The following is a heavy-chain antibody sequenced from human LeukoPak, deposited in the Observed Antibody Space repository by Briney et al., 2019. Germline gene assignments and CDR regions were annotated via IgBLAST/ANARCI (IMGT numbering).Heavy chain of an antibody. V-gene: IGHV1-2*02. Sequence: ASVKVSCKASGYTFTDYYIHWVRQAPGQGLEWMGWISSNSGATNYAQKFQGRVTMTRDTSISTAYMELTRLGSDDTAVYYCAKDALVRGVNGEINWFDPWGQGTLVTVSS. CDR1: GYTFTDYY. CDR2: ISSNSGAT. D-gene: IGHD3-10*01. CDR3: AKDALVRGVNGEINWFDP. J-gene: IGHJ5*02.